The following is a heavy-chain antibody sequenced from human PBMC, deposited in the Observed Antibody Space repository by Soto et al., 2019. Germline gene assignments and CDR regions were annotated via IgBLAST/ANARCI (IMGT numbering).Heavy chain of an antibody. D-gene: IGHD3-16*02. CDR1: GGSVSNYY. CDR3: ARLAPRYRIRDYNYYSLGF. J-gene: IGHJ6*02. Sequence: PSETLSLTCTVSGGSVSNYYWTWIRQPPGKGLEWISYINYSGSTDHSPSLKSRVTISLDTSKNQFSLRLISVTAADTAVYYCARLAPRYRIRDYNYYSLGFWGQGTTVTVSS. V-gene: IGHV4-59*02. CDR2: INYSGST.